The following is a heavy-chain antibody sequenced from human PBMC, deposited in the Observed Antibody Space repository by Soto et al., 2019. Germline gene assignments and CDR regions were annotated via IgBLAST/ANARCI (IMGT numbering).Heavy chain of an antibody. CDR1: GYGFTSFD. Sequence: QVQLVQSGAEVKKPGASVKVSCRTSGYGFTSFDVNWVRQAPGQGLEWMGWVNGKSGNMAAAPKFQGRLTMTRNLSTTTVYMELTSLRFEDTAVYFCARGNNWTYVGEYFDSWGQGTLVTVSS. V-gene: IGHV1-8*02. J-gene: IGHJ4*02. CDR2: VNGKSGNM. D-gene: IGHD3-10*01. CDR3: ARGNNWTYVGEYFDS.